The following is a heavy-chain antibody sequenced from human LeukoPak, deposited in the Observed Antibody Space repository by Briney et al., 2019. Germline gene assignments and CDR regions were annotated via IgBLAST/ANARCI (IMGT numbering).Heavy chain of an antibody. Sequence: GGSLRLSCAASGFTFSDYYMSWIRQAPGKGLEWVSYISSSGSTIYYADSVKGRFTISRDNAKNSLYLQMNSLRAEDTAVYYCARDPDYYDSSGYTPDYWGLGTLVTVSS. CDR2: ISSSGSTI. D-gene: IGHD3-22*01. CDR3: ARDPDYYDSSGYTPDY. V-gene: IGHV3-11*01. CDR1: GFTFSDYY. J-gene: IGHJ4*02.